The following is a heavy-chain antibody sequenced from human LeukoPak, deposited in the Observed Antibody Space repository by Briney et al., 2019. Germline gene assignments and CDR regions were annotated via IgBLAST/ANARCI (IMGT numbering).Heavy chain of an antibody. J-gene: IGHJ4*02. CDR1: GFTFSGSA. V-gene: IGHV3-73*01. CDR3: TRLSLVAI. CDR2: IRSKANSYAT. Sequence: GGSLRLSCAASGFTFSGSAMHWVHQASGKGLEWVGRIRSKANSYATAYAASVKGRFTISRDDSKNTAYLRMNSLKTEDTAVYYCTRLSLVAIWGQGTLVTVSS. D-gene: IGHD5-12*01.